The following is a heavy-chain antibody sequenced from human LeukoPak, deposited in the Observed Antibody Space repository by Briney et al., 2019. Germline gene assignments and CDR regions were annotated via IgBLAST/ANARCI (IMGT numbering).Heavy chain of an antibody. Sequence: GGSLRLSCAASGFTFSNAWMSWVRQAPGKGLEWVGRIQSKTDGGTTDYAAPVKGSFTISRDDSKNTLYLQMNSLKTEDTAVYYCTTRGHYYDSSGKQNNFDIWGQGTMVTVSS. CDR3: TTRGHYYDSSGKQNNFDI. V-gene: IGHV3-15*01. CDR1: GFTFSNAW. CDR2: IQSKTDGGTT. J-gene: IGHJ3*02. D-gene: IGHD3-22*01.